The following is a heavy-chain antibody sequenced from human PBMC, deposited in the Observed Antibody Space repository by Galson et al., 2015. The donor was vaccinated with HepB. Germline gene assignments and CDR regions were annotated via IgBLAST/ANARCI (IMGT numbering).Heavy chain of an antibody. CDR3: ASGYSYGGLVY. CDR1: GFTFSSYW. V-gene: IGHV3-74*01. CDR2: INSDGSST. D-gene: IGHD5-18*01. J-gene: IGHJ4*02. Sequence: SLRLSCAASGFTFSSYWMHWVRQAPGKGLVWVSRINSDGSSTSYADSVKGRFTISGDNAKNTLYLQMNSLRAEDTAVYYCASGYSYGGLVYWGQGTLVTVSS.